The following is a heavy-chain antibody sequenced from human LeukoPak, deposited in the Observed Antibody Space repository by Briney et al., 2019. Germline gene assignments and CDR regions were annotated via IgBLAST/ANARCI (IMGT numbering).Heavy chain of an antibody. Sequence: GASAKVSCKASGGTFSSYAISWVRQAPGQGLEWMGGIIPIFGTANYAQKFQGRVTITTDESTSTAYMELSSLRSEDTAVYYCARALFITMVRGVIIKAFDYWGQGTLVTVSS. D-gene: IGHD3-10*01. CDR1: GGTFSSYA. V-gene: IGHV1-69*05. CDR3: ARALFITMVRGVIIKAFDY. CDR2: IIPIFGTA. J-gene: IGHJ4*02.